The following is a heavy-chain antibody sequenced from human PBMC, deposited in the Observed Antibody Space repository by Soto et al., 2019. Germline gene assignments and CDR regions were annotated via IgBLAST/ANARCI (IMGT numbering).Heavy chain of an antibody. CDR3: AKRAYGSDFDY. Sequence: ESGGGLVQPGGSLRLSCAASGFTFSSYAMSWVRQAPGKGLEWVSVISGSGDSKYYADSVKGRFTISRDNSKNTLYLQMNSLRDEDTAVYYCAKRAYGSDFDYWGQGTLVTVSS. CDR1: GFTFSSYA. CDR2: ISGSGDSK. V-gene: IGHV3-23*01. D-gene: IGHD3-10*01. J-gene: IGHJ4*02.